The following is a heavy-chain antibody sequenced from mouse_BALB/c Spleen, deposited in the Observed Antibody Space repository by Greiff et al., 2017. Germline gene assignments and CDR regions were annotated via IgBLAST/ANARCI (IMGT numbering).Heavy chain of an antibody. Sequence: VQLQESGPGLVAPSQSLSITCTVSGFSLTSYGVHWVRQPPGKGLEWLGVIWAGGSTNYNSALMSRLSISKDNSKSQVFFKMNSLQANDTAIYYCARNYDYDYAMDYWGQGTSVTVSS. V-gene: IGHV2-9*02. CDR3: ARNYDYDYAMDY. CDR1: GFSLTSYG. CDR2: IWAGGST. D-gene: IGHD2-4*01. J-gene: IGHJ4*01.